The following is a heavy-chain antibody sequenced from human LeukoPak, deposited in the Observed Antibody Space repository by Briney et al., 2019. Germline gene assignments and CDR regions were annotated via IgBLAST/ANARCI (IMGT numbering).Heavy chain of an antibody. D-gene: IGHD4-17*01. CDR3: ARGKVTTSAFDI. J-gene: IGHJ3*02. Sequence: SQTLSLTCTVSGGSISSGSYYWSWIRQPAGKGLEWIGRIYTSGSTNYNPSLKSRVTISVDTSKNQFSLKLSSVTAADTAVYYCARGKVTTSAFDIWGQGTMVTVSS. V-gene: IGHV4-61*02. CDR1: GGSISSGSYY. CDR2: IYTSGST.